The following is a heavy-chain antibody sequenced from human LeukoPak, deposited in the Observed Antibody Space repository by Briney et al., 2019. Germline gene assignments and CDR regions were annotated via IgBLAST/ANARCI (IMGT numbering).Heavy chain of an antibody. J-gene: IGHJ6*03. D-gene: IGHD3-3*01. CDR3: ARVGLRFLEWLDADYYYYYMDV. Sequence: SETLSLTCAVYGGSFSGYYWSWIRQPPGKGLEWIGEINHSGSTNYNPSLKSRVTISVDTSKNQFSLKLSSVTAADTAVYYCARVGLRFLEWLDADYYYYYMDVWGKGTTVTVSS. V-gene: IGHV4-34*01. CDR2: INHSGST. CDR1: GGSFSGYY.